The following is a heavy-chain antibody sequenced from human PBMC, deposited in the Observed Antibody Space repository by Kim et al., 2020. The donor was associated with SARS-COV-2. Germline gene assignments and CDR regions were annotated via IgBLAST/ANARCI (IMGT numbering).Heavy chain of an antibody. CDR2: INHSGST. CDR3: ARGGRVATIKD. V-gene: IGHV4-34*01. D-gene: IGHD5-12*01. J-gene: IGHJ4*02. Sequence: SETLSLTCAVYGGSFSGYYWSWIRQPPGKGLEWIGEINHSGSTNYNQSLKSQVTITVDTYKNQFDLKLSSGTAAATALYFCARGGRVATIKDWGQGTLVTVSS. CDR1: GGSFSGYY.